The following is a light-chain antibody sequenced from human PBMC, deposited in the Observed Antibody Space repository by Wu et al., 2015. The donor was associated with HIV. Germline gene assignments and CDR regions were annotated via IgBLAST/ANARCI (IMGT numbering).Light chain of an antibody. CDR2: TAS. Sequence: DIELTQSPSYLSASVGDTVTITCRASQAVNNYLAWYQQKPGKAPKLLIYTASTLQTGVPPRFSGSGSGTDFTLTISSLQPEDFAIYSCQLLYTYPWTFGPGTKVEI. CDR3: QLLYTYPWT. J-gene: IGKJ1*01. V-gene: IGKV1-9*01. CDR1: QAVNNY.